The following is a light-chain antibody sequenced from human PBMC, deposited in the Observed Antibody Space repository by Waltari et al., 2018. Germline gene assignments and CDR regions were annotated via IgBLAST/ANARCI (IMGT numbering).Light chain of an antibody. CDR3: GQGTHWPPYS. J-gene: IGKJ2*03. CDR1: QSLLHSDGNTY. CDR2: TVS. V-gene: IGKV2-30*02. Sequence: DVVMTQSPLSLPTTPGQPASISCRSSQSLLHSDGNTYLSWYQQKPGQPPRLLIYTVSNRDSGVPDRFSGSGAGTDFTLKISRVEAEDVGIYYCGQGTHWPPYSFGQGTKVEIK.